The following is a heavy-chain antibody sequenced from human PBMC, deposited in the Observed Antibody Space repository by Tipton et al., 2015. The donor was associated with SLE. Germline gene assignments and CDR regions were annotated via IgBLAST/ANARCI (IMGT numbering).Heavy chain of an antibody. Sequence: TLSLTCAVYGGSFSGYYWSWIRQPPGKGLEWIGEINHSGSTNYNPSLKIRVTISVDTSTNQFSLKLTSVTAADTAVYYCARLPLIAAAGRYFDYWGQGTLVTVSS. CDR3: ARLPLIAAAGRYFDY. D-gene: IGHD6-13*01. V-gene: IGHV4-34*01. CDR1: GGSFSGYY. J-gene: IGHJ4*02. CDR2: INHSGST.